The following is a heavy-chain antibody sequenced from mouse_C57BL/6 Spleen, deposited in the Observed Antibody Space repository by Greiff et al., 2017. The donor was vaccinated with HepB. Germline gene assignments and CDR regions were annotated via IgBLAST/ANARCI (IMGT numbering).Heavy chain of an antibody. CDR3: ARHEERSSGPFAY. D-gene: IGHD3-2*02. V-gene: IGHV1-62-3*01. Sequence: QVQLQQPGAELVKPGASVKLSCKASGYTFTSYWMHWVKQRPGRGLEWIGRIDPNSGGTKYNEKFKSKATLTVDKSSSTVYMELSRLTSEDSAVYFCARHEERSSGPFAYWGQGTLVTVSA. CDR1: GYTFTSYW. CDR2: IDPNSGGT. J-gene: IGHJ3*01.